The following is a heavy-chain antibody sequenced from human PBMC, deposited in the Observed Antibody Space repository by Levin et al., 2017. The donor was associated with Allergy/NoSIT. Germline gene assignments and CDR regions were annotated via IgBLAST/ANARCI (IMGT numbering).Heavy chain of an antibody. CDR2: INHSGST. Sequence: PSETLSLTCAVYGGSFSGYYWSWIRQPPGKGLEWIGEINHSGSTNYNPSLKSRVTISVDTSKNQFSLKLSSVTAADTAVYYCARGRDVVVVAATVGYFDYWGQGTLVTVSS. J-gene: IGHJ4*02. D-gene: IGHD2-15*01. CDR3: ARGRDVVVVAATVGYFDY. V-gene: IGHV4-34*01. CDR1: GGSFSGYY.